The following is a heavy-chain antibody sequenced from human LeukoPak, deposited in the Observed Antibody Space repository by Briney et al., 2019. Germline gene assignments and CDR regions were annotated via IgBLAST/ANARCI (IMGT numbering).Heavy chain of an antibody. CDR3: ARDPALIYYGSGSYHNSPGGAFDY. V-gene: IGHV4-39*07. J-gene: IGHJ4*02. CDR1: GGSISSSSYY. CDR2: IYYSGST. D-gene: IGHD3-10*01. Sequence: PSETLSLTCTVSGGSISSSSYYWGWIRQPPGKGLEWIGSIYYSGSTYYNPSLKSRVTISVDTSKNQFSLKLSSVTAADTAVYYCARDPALIYYGSGSYHNSPGGAFDYWGQGTLVTVSS.